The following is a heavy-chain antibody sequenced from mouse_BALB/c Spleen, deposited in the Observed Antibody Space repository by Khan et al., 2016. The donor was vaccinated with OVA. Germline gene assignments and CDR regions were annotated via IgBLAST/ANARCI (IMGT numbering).Heavy chain of an antibody. CDR2: IDPANGNT. D-gene: IGHD1-1*01. CDR1: GFNIKDTY. Sequence: VQLQQPGAELVKPGASVKLSCTASGFNIKDTYMHWVKQRPEQGLEWIGRIDPANGNTKYDPKFQGKATITADTSSNTAYLQLSSLTSEDTAVYYCASYYYGSRRGFAYWGQGTLVTVSA. V-gene: IGHV14-3*02. J-gene: IGHJ3*01. CDR3: ASYYYGSRRGFAY.